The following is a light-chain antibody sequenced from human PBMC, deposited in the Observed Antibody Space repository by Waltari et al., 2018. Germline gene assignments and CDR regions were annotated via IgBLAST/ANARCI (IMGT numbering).Light chain of an antibody. CDR1: QRVSSY. V-gene: IGKV3-11*01. Sequence: IVLTQSPATLPLSPGERATPSCRASQRVSSYLAWYQQKPGQAPRLLIYDASNRATGIPARFSGSGSGTDFTLTISSLEPEDFAVYYCQQRSNWPLTFGGGTKVEIK. CDR3: QQRSNWPLT. CDR2: DAS. J-gene: IGKJ4*01.